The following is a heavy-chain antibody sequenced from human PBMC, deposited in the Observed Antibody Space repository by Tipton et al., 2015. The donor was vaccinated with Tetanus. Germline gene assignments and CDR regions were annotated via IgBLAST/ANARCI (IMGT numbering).Heavy chain of an antibody. V-gene: IGHV5-51*01. CDR3: ARKQASCYGGCWFDP. J-gene: IGHJ5*02. Sequence: QLVQSGAEVKKPGESLKMSCKASGYSFSTHWISWVRQMPGKGLEWMGIIYPGDSDTRYSPSFQGQVTISADKSITTAYLQWSSLRASDTAMYYCARKQASCYGGCWFDPWGQGTLVTVSS. CDR1: GYSFSTHW. D-gene: IGHD2-2*01. CDR2: IYPGDSDT.